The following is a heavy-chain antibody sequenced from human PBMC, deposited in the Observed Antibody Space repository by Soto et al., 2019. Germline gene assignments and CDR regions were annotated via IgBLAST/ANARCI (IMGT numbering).Heavy chain of an antibody. V-gene: IGHV3-23*01. D-gene: IGHD3-10*01. Sequence: EVQLLGSGGGLVQPGGSLRLSYAASGFTFGSYAMSWVRQAPGKGLEWVSLISGTGDSSEYANSVKGRFTISRDYSKTTVFLQMNSLRAEDTAVYFCAKDNGNYGSGSFSHWGQGTLVTVSS. J-gene: IGHJ4*02. CDR2: ISGTGDSS. CDR3: AKDNGNYGSGSFSH. CDR1: GFTFGSYA.